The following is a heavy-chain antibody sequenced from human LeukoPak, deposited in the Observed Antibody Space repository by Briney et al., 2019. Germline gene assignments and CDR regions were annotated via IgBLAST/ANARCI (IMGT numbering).Heavy chain of an antibody. Sequence: ASVKVSCKASGYTFINNGINWVRQVPGQGLEWMGWISPYNHNTKYSQRVQDRITLTTDTTTTTVYMELTSLRSDDTAVYFCARDRQAARRVDLWGQGTLVTVSS. D-gene: IGHD6-6*01. CDR3: ARDRQAARRVDL. V-gene: IGHV1-18*01. J-gene: IGHJ5*02. CDR2: ISPYNHNT. CDR1: GYTFINNG.